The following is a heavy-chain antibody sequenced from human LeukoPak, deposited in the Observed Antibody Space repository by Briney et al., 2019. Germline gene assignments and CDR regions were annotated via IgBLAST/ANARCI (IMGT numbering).Heavy chain of an antibody. CDR2: ISYDGSNK. D-gene: IGHD3-10*01. J-gene: IGHJ4*02. Sequence: QTGGSLRLSCAASGFTFSSYAMHWVRQAPGKGLEWVAVISYDGSNKYYADSVKGRFTISRDNSKNTLYLQMNSLRAEDTAVYYCAALWFGELLVYWGQGTLVTVSS. CDR1: GFTFSSYA. CDR3: AALWFGELLVY. V-gene: IGHV3-30*04.